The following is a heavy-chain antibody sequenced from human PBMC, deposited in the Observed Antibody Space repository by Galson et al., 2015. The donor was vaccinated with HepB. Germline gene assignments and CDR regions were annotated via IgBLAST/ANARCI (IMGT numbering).Heavy chain of an antibody. Sequence: ETLSLTCGVSSGSFTNYDWNWVRQAPGKGPEWIGEVHRGGSANVNPSLQSRVTITRDTSKSQFSLRLSSITAADTAMYYCVAGPFGPRFQFWYSPVYLQHWGRGTQVIVSS. CDR2: VHRGGSA. V-gene: IGHV4-34*01. CDR1: SGSFTNYD. D-gene: IGHD2-21*01. CDR3: VAGPFGPRFQFWYSPVYLQH. J-gene: IGHJ1*01.